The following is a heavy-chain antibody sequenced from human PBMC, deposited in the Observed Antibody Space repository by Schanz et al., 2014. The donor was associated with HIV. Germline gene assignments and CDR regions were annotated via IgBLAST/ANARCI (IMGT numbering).Heavy chain of an antibody. CDR1: GYNFTSYD. CDR2: MNPNSANT. V-gene: IGHV1-8*01. Sequence: QVQLVQSGAEVKKPGASVKVSCKASGYNFTSYDINWVRQATGQGLEWMGWMNPNSANTGYAQKFQGRVTMTRNTSISTAYMELSSLRSEDTAVYYCARGVRRDCRTPDCNTGWFDPWGQGTLVTVSS. D-gene: IGHD2-15*01. CDR3: ARGVRRDCRTPDCNTGWFDP. J-gene: IGHJ5*02.